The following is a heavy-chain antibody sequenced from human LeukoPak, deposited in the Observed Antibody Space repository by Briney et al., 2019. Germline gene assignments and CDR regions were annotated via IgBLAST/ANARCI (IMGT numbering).Heavy chain of an antibody. CDR3: AGSYCSGGSCYSNY. CDR1: GGSITRNY. V-gene: IGHV4-59*08. J-gene: IGHJ4*02. CDR2: IYYSGST. D-gene: IGHD2-15*01. Sequence: SETLSLTCTVSGGSITRNYWSWIRQPPGKGLEWIGYIYYSGSTNYNPSLKSRVTISVDTSKNQFSLKLSSVTAADTAVYYCAGSYCSGGSCYSNYWGQGTLVTVSS.